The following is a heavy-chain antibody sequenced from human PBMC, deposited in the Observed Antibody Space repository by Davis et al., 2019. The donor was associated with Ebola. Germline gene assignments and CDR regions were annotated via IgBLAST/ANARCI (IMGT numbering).Heavy chain of an antibody. D-gene: IGHD2-2*01. Sequence: GGSLRLSCAASGFTVSRNYMSWVRQAPGKGLEWVSVIYSGGSTYYADSVKGRFTISRDNYKNTLYLQMNSLRAEDTAVYYCARFHCSSTRCRISHYYYGMDVWGQETTVTVSS. CDR2: IYSGGST. J-gene: IGHJ6*02. CDR1: GFTVSRNY. CDR3: ARFHCSSTRCRISHYYYGMDV. V-gene: IGHV3-66*01.